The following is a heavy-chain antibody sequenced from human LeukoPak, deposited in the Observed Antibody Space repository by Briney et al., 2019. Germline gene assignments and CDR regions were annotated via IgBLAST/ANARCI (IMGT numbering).Heavy chain of an antibody. V-gene: IGHV3-9*01. CDR3: AKGGGPAAIIAFDT. D-gene: IGHD2-2*01. J-gene: IGHJ3*02. Sequence: GGSLRLSCAASGFTFDDYAMHWVRQAPGKGLEWVSGISWNSGSIGYADSVKGRFTISRDNAKNSLYLQMNSLRAEDTALYYCAKGGGPAAIIAFDTWGQGTMVTVSS. CDR1: GFTFDDYA. CDR2: ISWNSGSI.